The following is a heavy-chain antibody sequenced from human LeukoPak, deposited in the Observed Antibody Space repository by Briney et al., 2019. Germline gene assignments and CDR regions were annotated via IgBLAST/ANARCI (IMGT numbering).Heavy chain of an antibody. D-gene: IGHD2-15*01. Sequence: PSETLSLTCTVSGGSISSSNWWGWVRQPPGKGLECVGEIHHSGTTNYNPSLKSRVTISVDKSKNEFSLKLNSVTAADTAVYYCARAFLVGYSPEEYFFDYWGQGTLVTVSS. CDR3: ARAFLVGYSPEEYFFDY. CDR1: GGSISSSNW. V-gene: IGHV4-4*02. J-gene: IGHJ4*02. CDR2: IHHSGTT.